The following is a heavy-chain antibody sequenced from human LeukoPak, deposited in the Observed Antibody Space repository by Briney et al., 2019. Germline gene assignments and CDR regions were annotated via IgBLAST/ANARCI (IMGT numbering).Heavy chain of an antibody. CDR3: AKALAAAGTT. CDR2: ISYDGSNK. Sequence: PGGSLRLSCAASGFTFSSYAMHWVRQAPGKGLEWVAVISYDGSNKYYADSVKGRFTISRDNSKNTLYLQMNSLRAEDTAVYYCAKALAAAGTTWGQGTLVTVSS. D-gene: IGHD6-13*01. V-gene: IGHV3-30*04. CDR1: GFTFSSYA. J-gene: IGHJ5*02.